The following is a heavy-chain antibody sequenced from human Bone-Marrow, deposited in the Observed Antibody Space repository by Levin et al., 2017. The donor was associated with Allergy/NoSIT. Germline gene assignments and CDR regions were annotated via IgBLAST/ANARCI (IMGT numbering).Heavy chain of an antibody. D-gene: IGHD2-21*02. CDR3: ATDPPYCGGDCDAFDI. CDR2: FDPEDGET. J-gene: IGHJ3*02. Sequence: GASVKVSCKVSGYTLTELSMHWVRQAPGKGLEWMGGFDPEDGETIYAQKFQGRVTMTEDTSTDTAYMELSSLRSEDTAVYYCATDPPYCGGDCDAFDIWGQGTMVTVSS. CDR1: GYTLTELS. V-gene: IGHV1-24*01.